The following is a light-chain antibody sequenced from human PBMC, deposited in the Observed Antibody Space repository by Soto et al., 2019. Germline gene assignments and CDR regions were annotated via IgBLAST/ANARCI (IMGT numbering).Light chain of an antibody. CDR3: QHYNSYSEA. Sequence: DIQMTQSPSTLSGSVGDRVTITCRASQTISSWLAWYQQKPGKAPKLLIYKASTLKSGVTSRFSRGGSGTEITRTISSLQPDDFATYYWQHYNSYSEAFGKGTKVEL. CDR2: KAS. CDR1: QTISSW. V-gene: IGKV1-5*03. J-gene: IGKJ1*01.